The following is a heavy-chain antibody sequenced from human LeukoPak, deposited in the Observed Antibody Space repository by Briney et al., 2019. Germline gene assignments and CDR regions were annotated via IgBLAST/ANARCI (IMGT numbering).Heavy chain of an antibody. J-gene: IGHJ5*01. CDR2: IGGDGVTA. Sequence: GGSLRLSCAASGFTFDDYAMYWVRQAPGKGLEWVSLIGGDGVTAFYADSVKGRFTISRDNSKNSLFLQMNSLRTEDTALYYCAKASLRQWMRNCFDSWGQGTLVTVSS. V-gene: IGHV3-43*02. CDR1: GFTFDDYA. CDR3: AKASLRQWMRNCFDS. D-gene: IGHD6-19*01.